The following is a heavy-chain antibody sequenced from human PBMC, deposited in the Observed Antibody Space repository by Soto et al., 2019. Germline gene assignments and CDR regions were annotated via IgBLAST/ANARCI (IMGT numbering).Heavy chain of an antibody. CDR2: ISGSGGST. J-gene: IGHJ6*02. CDR3: AKGVRGPLGYCSSTSCYGVYYGMDV. D-gene: IGHD2-2*01. Sequence: PGGSLRLSCAASGFTFSSYAMSWVRQAPGKGLEWVSAISGSGGSTYYADSVKGRFTISRDNSKNTLYLQMNSLRAEDTAVYYCAKGVRGPLGYCSSTSCYGVYYGMDVWGQGTTVTVSS. CDR1: GFTFSSYA. V-gene: IGHV3-23*01.